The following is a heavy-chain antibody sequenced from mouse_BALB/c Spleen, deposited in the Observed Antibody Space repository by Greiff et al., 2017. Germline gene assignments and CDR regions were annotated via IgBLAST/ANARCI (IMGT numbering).Heavy chain of an antibody. J-gene: IGHJ2*01. V-gene: IGHV14-4*02. CDR3: NGRYGNYFDY. CDR2: IDPENGDT. CDR1: GFNFTDYY. Sequence: EVQVVESGAELVRSGASVKLSCTASGFNFTDYYMHWVKQRPEQGLEWIGWIDPENGDTEYAPKFQGKATMTADTSSNTAYLQLSSLTSEDTAVYCCNGRYGNYFDYWGQGTTLTVSS. D-gene: IGHD2-10*02.